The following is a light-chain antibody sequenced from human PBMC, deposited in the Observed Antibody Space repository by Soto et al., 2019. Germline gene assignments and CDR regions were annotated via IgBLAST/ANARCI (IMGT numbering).Light chain of an antibody. CDR3: QQYSNWPPWT. J-gene: IGKJ1*01. CDR1: QSVSTY. CDR2: RAS. V-gene: IGKV3-15*01. Sequence: EIVLTQSPATLSLSPGDRATLSCRASQSVSTYLAWYQQKPGQAPRLLIFRASTRAPGVPARFSASGSGTEFTLTISGLQSEDFAVYFCQQYSNWPPWTFGPGTKVEIK.